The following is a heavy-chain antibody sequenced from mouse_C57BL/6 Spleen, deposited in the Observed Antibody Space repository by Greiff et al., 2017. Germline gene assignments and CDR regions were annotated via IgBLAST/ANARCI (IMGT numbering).Heavy chain of an antibody. CDR3: ASPIYYGNYVDYAMDY. CDR1: GYTFTDYY. Sequence: VQLQQSGPELVKPGASVKISCKASGYTFTDYYMNWVKQSHGKSLEWIGDINPNNGGTSYNQKFKGKATLTVDKSSSTAYMELRSLTSEDSAVYYCASPIYYGNYVDYAMDYWGQGTSVTVSS. J-gene: IGHJ4*01. CDR2: INPNNGGT. V-gene: IGHV1-26*01. D-gene: IGHD2-1*01.